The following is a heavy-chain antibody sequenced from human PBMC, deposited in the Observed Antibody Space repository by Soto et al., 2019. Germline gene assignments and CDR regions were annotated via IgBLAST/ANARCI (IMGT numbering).Heavy chain of an antibody. CDR1: GFILSSYS. CDR3: AKDIIDIPRGVIMTDY. D-gene: IGHD3-10*01. V-gene: IGHV3-23*01. J-gene: IGHJ4*02. CDR2: VSAGGGST. Sequence: EVQLLESGGGLVQPGGSLRLSCAASGFILSSYSMTWVRQAPGKGLEWVSTVSAGGGSTFYADSVKGRFTISRDNSKNTLHLQMNSLGAEDTAVYYCAKDIIDIPRGVIMTDYWGQGTLVTVSS.